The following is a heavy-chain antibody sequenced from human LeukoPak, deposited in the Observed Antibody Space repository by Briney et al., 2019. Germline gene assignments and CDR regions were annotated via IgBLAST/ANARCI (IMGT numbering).Heavy chain of an antibody. V-gene: IGHV4-30-4*01. CDR3: ARWVGGYSYGYDY. CDR2: IYYSGST. J-gene: IGHJ4*02. D-gene: IGHD5-18*01. Sequence: SETLSLTCTVSGVSISSGDYYWSWIRQPPGTGLECIGYIYYSGSTYYNPSLKSRVTISVDTSKNQFSLKLTSVTAADTAVYYCARWVGGYSYGYDYWGQGTLVTVSS. CDR1: GVSISSGDYY.